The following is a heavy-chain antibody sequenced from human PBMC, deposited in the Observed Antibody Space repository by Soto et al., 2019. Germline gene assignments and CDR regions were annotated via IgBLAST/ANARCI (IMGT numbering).Heavy chain of an antibody. CDR2: ISSSSSYI. J-gene: IGHJ4*02. D-gene: IGHD2-15*01. V-gene: IGHV3-21*01. Sequence: EVQLVESGGARVKPGGSLSLSGAASGFTFSSYSMTWVRQAPGKGLEWASSISSSSSYIYYADSVKGRFTISRDNAKNSLYLQMNSLRAEDTAVYYCARDLPLIGYCSGGSCYPFDYWGQGTLVTVSS. CDR1: GFTFSSYS. CDR3: ARDLPLIGYCSGGSCYPFDY.